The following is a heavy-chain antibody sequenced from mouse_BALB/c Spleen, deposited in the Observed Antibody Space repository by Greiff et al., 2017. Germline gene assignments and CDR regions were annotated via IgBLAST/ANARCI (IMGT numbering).Heavy chain of an antibody. CDR2: ISYSGST. CDR3: VPNWDYAMDY. J-gene: IGHJ4*01. V-gene: IGHV3-2*02. Sequence: EVKLEESGPGLVKPSQSLSLTCTVTGYSITSDYAWNWIRQFPGNKLEWMGYISYSGSTSYNPSLKSRISITRDTSKNQFFLQLNSVTTEDTATYYCVPNWDYAMDYWGQGTSVTVSS. CDR1: GYSITSDYA. D-gene: IGHD4-1*01.